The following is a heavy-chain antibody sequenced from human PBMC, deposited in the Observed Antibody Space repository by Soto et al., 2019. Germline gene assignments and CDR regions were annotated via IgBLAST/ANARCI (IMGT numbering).Heavy chain of an antibody. CDR3: ARSSPYIVVRKPTGNQYYYGMDV. D-gene: IGHD2-2*01. J-gene: IGHJ6*02. V-gene: IGHV1-69*06. CDR1: GGTFSNYT. CDR2: IIPVFGTT. Sequence: QVQLVQSGAEVKKPGSSVKVFCKASGGTFSNYTISWVRQAPGEGLEWMGGIIPVFGTTDYEQKFQGRVTITADRSTSTAYMKLSSLRSAYTAVYYCARSSPYIVVRKPTGNQYYYGMDVWGQGTTVTVSS.